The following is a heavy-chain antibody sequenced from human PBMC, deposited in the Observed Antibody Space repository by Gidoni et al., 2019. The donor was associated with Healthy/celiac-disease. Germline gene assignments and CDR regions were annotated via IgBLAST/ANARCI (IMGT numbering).Heavy chain of an antibody. V-gene: IGHV3-23*01. Sequence: EVQLLESGGGLVQPGGSLRLSCAASGFTFSRYAMSWVRQAPGKGLEWVSAISGSGGSTYYADSVKGRFTISRDNSKNTLYLQMNSLRAEDTAVYYCATPGLYSSSCGHCYHYGMDVWGQGTTVTVSS. CDR3: ATPGLYSSSCGHCYHYGMDV. CDR2: ISGSGGST. D-gene: IGHD6-13*01. J-gene: IGHJ6*02. CDR1: GFTFSRYA.